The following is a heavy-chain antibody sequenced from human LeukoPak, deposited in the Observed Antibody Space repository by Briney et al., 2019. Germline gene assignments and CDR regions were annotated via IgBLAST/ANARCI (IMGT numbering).Heavy chain of an antibody. D-gene: IGHD3-22*01. Sequence: GGSLRLSCAVSGFTFSDYYMSWIRQAPGKGLEWVSYISRSGSTIYNADSVKGRFTISRDNAKNSLYLQMNSLRAEDTALYYCARDQNYDIPYAFDIWGQGTMVTVSS. V-gene: IGHV3-11*01. CDR2: ISRSGSTI. CDR3: ARDQNYDIPYAFDI. J-gene: IGHJ3*02. CDR1: GFTFSDYY.